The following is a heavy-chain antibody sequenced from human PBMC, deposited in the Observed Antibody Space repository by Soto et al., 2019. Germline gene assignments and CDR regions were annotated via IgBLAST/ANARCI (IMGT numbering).Heavy chain of an antibody. Sequence: EVQLVESGGGLVKPGGSLRLSCAASGFTFSNAWMSWVRQAPGKGLEWVGRTKSKTDGGTTDYAAPVKGRFTISRNDSKNTLYLQMNSLKTEDTAVYYCTGRITGTTGAYYCNGMDVWGQGTTVTVSS. V-gene: IGHV3-15*01. D-gene: IGHD1-20*01. J-gene: IGHJ6*02. CDR1: GFTFSNAW. CDR3: TGRITGTTGAYYCNGMDV. CDR2: TKSKTDGGTT.